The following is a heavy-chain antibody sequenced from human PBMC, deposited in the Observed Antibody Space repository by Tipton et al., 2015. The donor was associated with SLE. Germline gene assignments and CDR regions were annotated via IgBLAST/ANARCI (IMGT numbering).Heavy chain of an antibody. CDR1: GFTFSSYG. CDR3: ARGHYGMDV. CDR2: IKKDGSEK. J-gene: IGHJ6*02. V-gene: IGHV3-7*01. Sequence: SLRLSCAASGFTFSSYGMSWVRQAPGKGPEWVASIKKDGSEKYYVDSVKGRFTISRDNAKNSLYLQANSLRIEDTAVYYCARGHYGMDVWGRGTTVTVSS.